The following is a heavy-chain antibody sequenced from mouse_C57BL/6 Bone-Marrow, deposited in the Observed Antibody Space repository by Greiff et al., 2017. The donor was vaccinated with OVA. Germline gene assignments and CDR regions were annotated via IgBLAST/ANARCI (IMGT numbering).Heavy chain of an antibody. D-gene: IGHD1-1*01. Sequence: EVKLVESGEGLVKPGGSLKLSCAASGFTFSSYAMSWVRQTPEKRLEWVAYISSGGDYIYYADTVKGRFTISRDNARNTLYLQMSSLKSEDTAMYYCTRPIYYYGSSPFAYWGQGTLVTVSA. J-gene: IGHJ3*01. CDR2: ISSGGDYI. CDR1: GFTFSSYA. V-gene: IGHV5-9-1*02. CDR3: TRPIYYYGSSPFAY.